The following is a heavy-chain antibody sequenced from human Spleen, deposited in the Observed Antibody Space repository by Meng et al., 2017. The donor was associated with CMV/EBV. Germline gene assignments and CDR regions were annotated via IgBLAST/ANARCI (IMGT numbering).Heavy chain of an antibody. J-gene: IGHJ4*02. CDR3: ARGDYEVHY. D-gene: IGHD4-17*01. Sequence: ASVKVSCKASGDIFSNYAINWVRQATGQGLEWMGWMNPNSGNTGYAQKFQGRVTMTRNTSISTAYMELSSLRSEDTAVYYCARGDYEVHYWGQGTLVTVSS. V-gene: IGHV1-8*02. CDR1: GDIFSNYA. CDR2: MNPNSGNT.